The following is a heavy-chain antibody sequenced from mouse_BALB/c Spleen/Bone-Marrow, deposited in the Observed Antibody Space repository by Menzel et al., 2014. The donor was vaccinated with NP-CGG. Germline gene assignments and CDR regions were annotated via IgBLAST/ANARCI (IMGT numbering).Heavy chain of an antibody. CDR3: ARRDGWIAN. D-gene: IGHD2-3*01. Sequence: EVKLVESGGGLVQPGGSVKFSCAASGFDFGSYWMSWVRQAPGKGLEWIGEINPDSSTINYTPSLKDKFIISRDNAKNTLYLQMNKVRSEDTTLYYCARRDGWIANWGQGTLVTVSA. CDR1: GFDFGSYW. J-gene: IGHJ3*01. V-gene: IGHV4-1*02. CDR2: INPDSSTI.